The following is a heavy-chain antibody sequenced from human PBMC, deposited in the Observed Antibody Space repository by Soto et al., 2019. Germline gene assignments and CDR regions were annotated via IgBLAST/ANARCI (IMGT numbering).Heavy chain of an antibody. J-gene: IGHJ4*02. CDR1: GFTFSTYA. CDR2: ISFDGSSK. D-gene: IGHD3-10*01. Sequence: VGSLRLPCVASGFTFSTYAMYWVRQAPGKGLGWVALISFDGSSKYYAASVKGRCTISRDNSKDTLYLQMNSLRAGDTAVFYWARSGRGVVNTGRDYWGQGTPVAVAS. V-gene: IGHV3-30*04. CDR3: ARSGRGVVNTGRDY.